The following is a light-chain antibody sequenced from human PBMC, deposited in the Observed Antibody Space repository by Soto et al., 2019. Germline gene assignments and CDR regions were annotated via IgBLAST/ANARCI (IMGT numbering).Light chain of an antibody. CDR2: AGS. Sequence: DIHLTQSPSSLSASVGDRVTITCRASQGISNFVAWYQQRPGKVPKLLIYAGSTLQSGVPSRFSGSGSGTDFTLSISNLKPEDVGTFYCQKYQSAPPTFGPGNRVEIK. CDR1: QGISNF. J-gene: IGKJ1*01. V-gene: IGKV1-27*01. CDR3: QKYQSAPPT.